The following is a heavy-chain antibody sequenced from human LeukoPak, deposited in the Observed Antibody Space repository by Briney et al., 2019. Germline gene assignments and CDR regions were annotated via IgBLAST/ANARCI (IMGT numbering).Heavy chain of an antibody. CDR2: ISGSGGST. D-gene: IGHD2-8*02. Sequence: GGSLRLSCAASGITVSVNYMSWVRQAPGKGLEWVSSISGSGGSTYYADSVKGRFTISRDNSKNTLYLQMNSLRAEDTAVYYCATRLEAIVLVHHWGQGALVTVSS. CDR1: GITVSVNY. J-gene: IGHJ5*02. CDR3: ATRLEAIVLVHH. V-gene: IGHV3-23*01.